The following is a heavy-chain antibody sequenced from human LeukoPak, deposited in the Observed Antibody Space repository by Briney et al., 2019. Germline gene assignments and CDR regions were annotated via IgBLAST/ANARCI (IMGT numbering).Heavy chain of an antibody. V-gene: IGHV1-69*02. CDR2: IIPILGIA. CDR1: GGTFSSYT. CDR3: ASAMTTVVAHYYYYMGV. D-gene: IGHD4-23*01. Sequence: ASVKVSCKASGGTFSSYTISWVRQAPGQGLEWMGRIIPILGIANYAQKFQGRVTITADKSTSTAYMELSSLRSEDMAVYYCASAMTTVVAHYYYYMGVWGKGTTVTVSS. J-gene: IGHJ6*03.